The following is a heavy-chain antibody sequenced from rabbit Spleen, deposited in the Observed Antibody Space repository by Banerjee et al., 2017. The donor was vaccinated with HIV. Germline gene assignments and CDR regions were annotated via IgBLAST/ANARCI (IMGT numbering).Heavy chain of an antibody. D-gene: IGHD1-1*01. CDR3: ARDNGSGDYIDVYFDL. CDR2: IYTANGKT. CDR1: GFSLSRGYD. J-gene: IGHJ4*01. V-gene: IGHV1S40*01. Sequence: QQLEESGGGLVQPGASLTLTCKASGFSLSRGYDMCWVRQAPGRGLEWIGCIYTANGKTYYASWAKGRFTFSKSSSTTVTLQMTSLTAADTATYFCARDNGSGDYIDVYFDLWGPGTLVTVS.